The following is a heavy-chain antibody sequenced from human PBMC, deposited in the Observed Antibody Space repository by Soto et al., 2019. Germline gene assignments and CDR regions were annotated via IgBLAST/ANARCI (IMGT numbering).Heavy chain of an antibody. CDR1: GGTFSSYA. CDR3: AREGGSGSYRDYGMDV. D-gene: IGHD3-10*01. J-gene: IGHJ6*02. V-gene: IGHV1-69*12. CDR2: IIPIFGTA. Sequence: QVQLVQSGAEVKKPGSSVKVSCKASGGTFSSYAISWVRQAPGQGLEWMGGIIPIFGTANYAQKFQGRVRITADESTSTAYMELSSLRSEDTAVYYCAREGGSGSYRDYGMDVWGQGTTVTVSS.